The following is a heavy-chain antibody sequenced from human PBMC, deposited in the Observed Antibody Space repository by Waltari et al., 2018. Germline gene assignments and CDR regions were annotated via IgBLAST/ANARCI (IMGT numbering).Heavy chain of an antibody. J-gene: IGHJ4*02. V-gene: IGHV1-3*01. CDR2: INADNGDT. D-gene: IGHD1-1*01. CDR3: ARGLHRTAWIVDY. Sequence: QVQLVQSGAEVKKPGASVKDSCMTFGYTFNNYGMHWVRQAPGQRLEWMGWINADNGDTQYSPKFQIRVTFTRDTFASTVYMELSSLTSEDTAVYYCARGLHRTAWIVDYWGQGTLVTVSS. CDR1: GYTFNNYG.